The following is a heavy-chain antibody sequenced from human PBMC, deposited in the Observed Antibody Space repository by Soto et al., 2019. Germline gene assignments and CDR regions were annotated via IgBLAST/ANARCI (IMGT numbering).Heavy chain of an antibody. CDR1: GLTVCSYS. J-gene: IGHJ3*02. CDR2: ISSSSSYI. V-gene: IGHV3-21*01. Sequence: PGGSMRLSCAASGLTVCSYSMNWVRQEPGKGLEWVSSISSSSSYIYYADSVKGRFTISRDNAKNSLYLQMNSLRAEDTAVYYCATSLGGPDYHDAFDIWGQGTMVTVSS. D-gene: IGHD4-17*01. CDR3: ATSLGGPDYHDAFDI.